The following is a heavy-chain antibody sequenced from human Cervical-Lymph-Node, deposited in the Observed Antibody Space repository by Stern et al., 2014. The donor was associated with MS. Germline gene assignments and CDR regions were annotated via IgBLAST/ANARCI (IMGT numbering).Heavy chain of an antibody. D-gene: IGHD3-16*01. CDR1: GASISSSY. CDR2: IYYSGIT. J-gene: IGHJ4*02. CDR3: AKWGTGGYGYFDY. Sequence: VQLVESGPGLVKPSETLSLTCTVSGASISSSYWSWIRQPPGKGPEWIAYIYYSGITNYNPSLRSRVTISVDMAKNQFSLKVTSVTAADTAVYYCAKWGTGGYGYFDYWGQGILVTVSS. V-gene: IGHV4-59*01.